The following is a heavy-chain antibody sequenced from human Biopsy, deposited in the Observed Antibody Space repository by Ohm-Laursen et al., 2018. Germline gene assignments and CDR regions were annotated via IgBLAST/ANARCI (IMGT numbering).Heavy chain of an antibody. D-gene: IGHD6-19*01. V-gene: IGHV3-33*04. CDR2: IWYDGTND. J-gene: IGHJ2*01. CDR1: GFTFSRYA. Sequence: SLRLSCAASGFTFSRYAMSWVRQAPGKGLEWISLIWYDGTNDDYADSVKGRFTISRDNSKNTLYLQINTLTLEDTAFYYCARGPSSGWYGYFDVWGRGTLVTVSS. CDR3: ARGPSSGWYGYFDV.